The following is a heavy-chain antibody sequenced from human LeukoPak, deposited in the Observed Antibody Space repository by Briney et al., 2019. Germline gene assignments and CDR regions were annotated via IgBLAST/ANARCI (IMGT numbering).Heavy chain of an antibody. CDR2: IFNDGSTR. V-gene: IGHV3-33*01. Sequence: PGGSLRLSCVASGLTFRNYGMHWVRQAPGKGLEWVAVIFNDGSTRYYADSVKGRFTISRDNSKNTLYLQMNSLRAEDTAVYYCARRGPTVVTPGLYGDYGMDVWGQGTTVTVSS. CDR1: GLTFRNYG. J-gene: IGHJ6*02. D-gene: IGHD4-23*01. CDR3: ARRGPTVVTPGLYGDYGMDV.